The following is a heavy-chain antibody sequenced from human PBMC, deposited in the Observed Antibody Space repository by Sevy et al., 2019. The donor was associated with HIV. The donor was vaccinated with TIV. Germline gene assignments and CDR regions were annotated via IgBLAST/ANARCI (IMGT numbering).Heavy chain of an antibody. V-gene: IGHV3-48*02. CDR3: ARGFICADYYYGMDV. D-gene: IGHD3-10*01. J-gene: IGHJ6*02. CDR2: ISSSSTTI. CDR1: RLTFSSSS. Sequence: GGSLRLSCAASRLTFSSSSVNWVRQAPGKGLEWVSYISSSSTTIYYADSVKGRFTISRDNAKNSLYLQMNSLRDEDTAVYYCARGFICADYYYGMDVWGQGTTVTVSS.